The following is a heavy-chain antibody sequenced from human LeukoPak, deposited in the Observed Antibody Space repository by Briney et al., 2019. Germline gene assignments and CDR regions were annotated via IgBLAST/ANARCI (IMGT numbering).Heavy chain of an antibody. CDR1: GDFISGSY. D-gene: IGHD4-23*01. Sequence: SETLSLICTVAGDFISGSYWSWIRQPAGKGLEWVGRIYTTGTANYNPSLTSRVTMSVDTSKKQLSLTLTSVTAADTAVYYCATFGGEGGFLHYWGQGILVAVSS. CDR2: IYTTGTA. CDR3: ATFGGEGGFLHY. J-gene: IGHJ4*02. V-gene: IGHV4-4*07.